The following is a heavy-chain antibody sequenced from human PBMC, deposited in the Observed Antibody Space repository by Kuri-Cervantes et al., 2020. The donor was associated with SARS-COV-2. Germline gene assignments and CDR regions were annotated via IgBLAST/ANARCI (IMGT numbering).Heavy chain of an antibody. V-gene: IGHV3-30*18. CDR2: ISYDGNNK. D-gene: IGHD4/OR15-4a*01. Sequence: GGSLRLSCAASGFKFSRTDMHWVRQAPGKGLEWVALISYDGNNKKCIASGEGRFTISRDNSQNKLYLQMRSLRPEDTAMYYCAKDGAGAHDFWGQGTLVTVSS. CDR1: GFKFSRTD. CDR3: AKDGAGAHDF. J-gene: IGHJ4*02.